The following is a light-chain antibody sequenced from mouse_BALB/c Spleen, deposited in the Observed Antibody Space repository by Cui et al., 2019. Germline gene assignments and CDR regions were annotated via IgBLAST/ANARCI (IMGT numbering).Light chain of an antibody. J-gene: IGKJ5*01. CDR3: QQYNSYPLT. Sequence: DIVMTQSQKFMSTSAGDRVSVTCKASQNVGTNVAWYQQKPGQSPKALIYSASYRYSGVPDRFTGSGSGTDFTLTISNVQSEDLAEYFCQQYNSYPLTFGAGTKLELK. V-gene: IGKV6-15*01. CDR2: SAS. CDR1: QNVGTN.